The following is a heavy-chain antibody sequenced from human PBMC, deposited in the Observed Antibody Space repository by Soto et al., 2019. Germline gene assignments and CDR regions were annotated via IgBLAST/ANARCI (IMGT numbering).Heavy chain of an antibody. CDR3: ARHRGLGRTNRPNYYMDV. J-gene: IGHJ6*03. Sequence: GESLKISCKGSGYSFTSYWIGWVRQMPGKGLEWMGIIYPGDSDTRYSPSFQGQVTISADKSISTAYLQWSSLKASDTAMYYCARHRGLGRTNRPNYYMDVWGKGTTVTVSS. CDR1: GYSFTSYW. CDR2: IYPGDSDT. V-gene: IGHV5-51*01. D-gene: IGHD7-27*01.